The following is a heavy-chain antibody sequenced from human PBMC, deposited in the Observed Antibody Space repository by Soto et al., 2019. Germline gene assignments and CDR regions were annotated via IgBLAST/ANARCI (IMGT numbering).Heavy chain of an antibody. D-gene: IGHD4-17*01. Sequence: PSETLSLTCPFSGFSISSGDYYWSWIRQPPGKGLEWIGYIYYSGSTYYNPSLKSRVTISVDTSKNQFSLKLSSVTAADTAVYYCARDPGVYGGNLPDLNFQHWGQGTLVTVSS. V-gene: IGHV4-30-4*01. J-gene: IGHJ1*01. CDR3: ARDPGVYGGNLPDLNFQH. CDR2: IYYSGST. CDR1: GFSISSGDYY.